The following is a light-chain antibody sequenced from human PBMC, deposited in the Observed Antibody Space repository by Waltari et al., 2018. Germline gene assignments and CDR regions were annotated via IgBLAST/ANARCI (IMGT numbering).Light chain of an antibody. J-gene: IGKJ1*01. Sequence: DVVMTQSPLSLPVTLGPAAFISCRSSPSLLYRDGKTYLSWFQQRPGQSPRRLIYKVSARDSGVPDRFDGSGSGTEFALHINRVEADDVGVYYCMQGTHWPWTFGPGTKVEIK. CDR2: KVS. CDR3: MQGTHWPWT. V-gene: IGKV2-30*01. CDR1: PSLLYRDGKTY.